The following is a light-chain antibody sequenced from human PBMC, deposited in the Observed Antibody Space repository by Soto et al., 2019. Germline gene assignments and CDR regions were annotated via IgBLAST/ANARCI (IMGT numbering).Light chain of an antibody. CDR3: SSYTSGSTLV. Sequence: SGLSVPGSDSRSPKQTITIYRNRTSSDVGGYNYVSCYQQHPGKAPNLMIYEVRNRPSGVSNRFSGSKSGNTASLTISGLQAEDEADYYCSSYTSGSTLVFGSGSKVTVL. CDR2: EVR. V-gene: IGLV2-14*03. CDR1: SSDVGGYNY. J-gene: IGLJ1*01.